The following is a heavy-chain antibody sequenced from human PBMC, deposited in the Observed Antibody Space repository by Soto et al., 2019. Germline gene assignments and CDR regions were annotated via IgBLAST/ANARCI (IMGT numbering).Heavy chain of an antibody. CDR2: ISYDGSNK. J-gene: IGHJ4*02. CDR3: AKGGPLATNGVDY. Sequence: GGSLRLSCAASGFTFSSYGMHWVRQAPGKGLEWVAVISYDGSNKYYADSVKGRFTISRDNSKNTLYLQMNSLRAEDTAVYYCAKGGPLATNGVDYWGQGTLVTVSS. V-gene: IGHV3-30*18. CDR1: GFTFSSYG. D-gene: IGHD2-8*01.